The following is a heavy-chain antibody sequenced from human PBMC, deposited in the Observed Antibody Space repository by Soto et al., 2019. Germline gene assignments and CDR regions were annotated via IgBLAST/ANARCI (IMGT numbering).Heavy chain of an antibody. J-gene: IGHJ5*02. D-gene: IGHD3-10*01. CDR1: GGSISSGGYY. CDR3: ARDLGYYGSGSYYKAAGFDP. Sequence: QVQLQESGPGLVKPSQTLSLTCTVSGGSISSGGYYWSWIRQHPGKGLEWIGYIYYSWSTYYKPSLKSRVTISVDTSKNQFSLKLSSVTAADTAVYYCARDLGYYGSGSYYKAAGFDPWGQGTLVTVSS. V-gene: IGHV4-31*03. CDR2: IYYSWST.